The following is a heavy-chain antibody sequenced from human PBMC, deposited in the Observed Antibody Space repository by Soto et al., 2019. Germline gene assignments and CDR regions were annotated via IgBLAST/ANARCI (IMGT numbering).Heavy chain of an antibody. V-gene: IGHV3-23*01. CDR2: LSGSGVST. CDR1: GFTFSNYA. D-gene: IGHD3-22*01. CDR3: AKIESRFYYDSTGYYPFDY. Sequence: GGSLRLACAASGFTFSNYAMTWVRQAPGKGLEWVSALSGSGVSTYYADSVMGRFTISRDNSKNTVYLQMNSLRAEDTAVYYCAKIESRFYYDSTGYYPFDYWGQGTLVTVSS. J-gene: IGHJ4*02.